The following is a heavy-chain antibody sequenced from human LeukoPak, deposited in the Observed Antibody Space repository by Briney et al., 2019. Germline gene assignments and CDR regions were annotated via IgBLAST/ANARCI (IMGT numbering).Heavy chain of an antibody. V-gene: IGHV3-30-3*01. J-gene: IGHJ3*02. CDR1: GFTFSSYA. CDR3: ARNDAFDI. Sequence: PGGSLRLSCAASGFTFSSYAMHWVRQAPGKGLEWVAVISYDGSNKYYADSVKGRFTISRDNSKNTLYLQMNSLRAEDTAVYYCARNDAFDIWSQGTMVTVSS. CDR2: ISYDGSNK.